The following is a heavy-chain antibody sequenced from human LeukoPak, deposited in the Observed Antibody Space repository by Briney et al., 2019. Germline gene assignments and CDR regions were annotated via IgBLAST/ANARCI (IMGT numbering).Heavy chain of an antibody. Sequence: SQTLSLTCTVSGGSISSGGYYWSWIRQHPGKGLEWIGYIYYSGSTYYNPSLKSRVTISVDTSKNQFSLKLSSVTAADTAVYYCARALTYYYDSSGPDPHNWFDPWGQGTLVTVSS. CDR2: IYYSGST. D-gene: IGHD3-22*01. V-gene: IGHV4-31*03. CDR3: ARALTYYYDSSGPDPHNWFDP. CDR1: GGSISSGGYY. J-gene: IGHJ5*02.